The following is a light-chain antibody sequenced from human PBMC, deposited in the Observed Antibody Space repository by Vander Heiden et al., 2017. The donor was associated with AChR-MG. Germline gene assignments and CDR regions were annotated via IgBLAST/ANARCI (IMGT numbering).Light chain of an antibody. Sequence: EVVLTQSPATLSLSPGERATLSCRASQSVSRDFAWYQHNPGQAPRLLIYDAANRATGIPARFSGSGSGTDCTLTISSLEPEDFAVYYCQHRNNWPLTFGGGTKVEIK. CDR1: QSVSRD. CDR2: DAA. J-gene: IGKJ4*01. V-gene: IGKV3-11*01. CDR3: QHRNNWPLT.